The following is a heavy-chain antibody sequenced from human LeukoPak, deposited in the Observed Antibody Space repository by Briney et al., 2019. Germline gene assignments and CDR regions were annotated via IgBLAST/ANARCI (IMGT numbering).Heavy chain of an antibody. D-gene: IGHD3-10*01. CDR3: ARGRGSLTY. V-gene: IGHV4-59*01. Sequence: SETLSLTCTVSGGSINLYYWSWIRQPPGKGLEWTGYFYVSRSPKYNPSLERRVTISVDMSRKQFSLNISSVTTADTAVYYCARGRGSLTYWGQGT. CDR1: GGSINLYY. J-gene: IGHJ4*02. CDR2: FYVSRSP.